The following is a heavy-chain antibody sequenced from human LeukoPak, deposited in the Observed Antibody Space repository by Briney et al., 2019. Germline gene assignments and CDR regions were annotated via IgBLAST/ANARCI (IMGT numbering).Heavy chain of an antibody. V-gene: IGHV3-53*01. CDR3: ARGPRDDAFDI. CDR2: IYSGGTT. J-gene: IGHJ3*02. Sequence: GGSLRLSCAASGFSVSSNYMSWVRQAPGKGLEWVSVIYSGGTTYYADSVKGRFTISRDNSKNTLYLQMNSLRGEDTAVYYCARGPRDDAFDIWGQGTMVTVSS. CDR1: GFSVSSNY.